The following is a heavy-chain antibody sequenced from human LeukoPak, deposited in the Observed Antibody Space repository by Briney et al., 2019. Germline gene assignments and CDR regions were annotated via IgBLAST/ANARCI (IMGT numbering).Heavy chain of an antibody. Sequence: SEALSPTCTVSGGSISGFYWSWIRQPPGKGLEWIGEINHSGSTNYNPSLKSRVTISVDTSKNQFSLKLSSVTAADTAVYYCARGNTADYYFDYWGQGTLVTVSS. D-gene: IGHD5-18*01. CDR3: ARGNTADYYFDY. V-gene: IGHV4-34*01. CDR1: GGSISGFY. CDR2: INHSGST. J-gene: IGHJ4*02.